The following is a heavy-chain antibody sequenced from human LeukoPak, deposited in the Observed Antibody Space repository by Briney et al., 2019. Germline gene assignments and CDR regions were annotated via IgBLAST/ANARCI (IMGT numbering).Heavy chain of an antibody. V-gene: IGHV1-18*04. Sequence: ASVKVSCKASGYTFTSYGISWVRQAPGQGLEWMGWISPYNGNTNYAQKLQGRVTMTTDTSTSTAYMELRSLRSDDTAVYYCARDPSVTMVPKIMDVWGKGTTVTVSS. D-gene: IGHD3-10*01. CDR1: GYTFTSYG. CDR3: ARDPSVTMVPKIMDV. CDR2: ISPYNGNT. J-gene: IGHJ6*04.